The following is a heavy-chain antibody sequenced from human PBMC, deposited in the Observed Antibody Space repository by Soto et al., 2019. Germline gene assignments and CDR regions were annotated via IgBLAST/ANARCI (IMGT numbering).Heavy chain of an antibody. CDR2: IYHSGST. V-gene: IGHV4-4*02. CDR1: GGSISSSNW. J-gene: IGHJ5*02. D-gene: IGHD2-2*01. CDR3: ARRIVVVPAAIRGLNWFDP. Sequence: SETLSLTCAVSGGSISSSNWWSWVRQPPGKGLEWIGEIYHSGSTNYNPSLKSRVTISVDKSKNQFSLKLSSVTAADTAVYYCARRIVVVPAAIRGLNWFDPWGQGTLVTVS.